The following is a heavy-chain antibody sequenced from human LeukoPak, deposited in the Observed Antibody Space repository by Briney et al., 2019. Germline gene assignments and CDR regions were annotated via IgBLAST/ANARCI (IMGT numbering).Heavy chain of an antibody. Sequence: GGSLRLSCVASGFTFSTPNMNWVRQPPGKGLEWVASISFDGTNEYYADSVKGRFTISRDNSKNTLYLQMSSLRVEDTAVYYCARERGYSYGSADYWGQGTLVTVSS. D-gene: IGHD5-18*01. CDR2: ISFDGTNE. CDR3: ARERGYSYGSADY. CDR1: GFTFSTPN. J-gene: IGHJ4*02. V-gene: IGHV3-30-3*01.